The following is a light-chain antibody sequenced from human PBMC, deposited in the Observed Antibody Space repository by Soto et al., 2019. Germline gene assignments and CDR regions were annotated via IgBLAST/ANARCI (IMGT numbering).Light chain of an antibody. V-gene: IGKV3-20*01. CDR1: QSVSNCY. Sequence: EIGLTQSPGTLPLSPGERATLSCRASQSVSNCYLAWYQQTPGQAPRLLIYGASSRATGNPDRFSGSGSGTDFNLTISRLEPEDFAVYYCQQYDSSQGLNFGGGTKVEI. CDR2: GAS. J-gene: IGKJ4*01. CDR3: QQYDSSQGLN.